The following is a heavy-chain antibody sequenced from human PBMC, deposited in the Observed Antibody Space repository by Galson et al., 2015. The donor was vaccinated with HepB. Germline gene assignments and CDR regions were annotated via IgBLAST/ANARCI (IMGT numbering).Heavy chain of an antibody. D-gene: IGHD5-12*01. CDR2: SIPIFGTG. Sequence: SVKVSCKASGGTFSSYAISWVRQAPGQGLEWMGGSIPIFGTGNYAQKFQGRVTITADKSTSTAYMELSSLRSEDTAVYYCARDVGYSGYEGHWGQGTLVTVSS. CDR1: GGTFSSYA. CDR3: ARDVGYSGYEGH. V-gene: IGHV1-69*06. J-gene: IGHJ4*02.